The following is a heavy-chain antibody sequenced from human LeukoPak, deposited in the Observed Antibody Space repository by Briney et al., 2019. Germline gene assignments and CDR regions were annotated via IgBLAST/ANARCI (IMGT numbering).Heavy chain of an antibody. V-gene: IGHV1-46*01. CDR1: GYTFTSYY. J-gene: IGHJ2*01. CDR3: ARDGGDGYNPAYFDL. D-gene: IGHD5-24*01. Sequence: GASVKVSCKASGYTFTSYYMHWVRQAPGQGLEWMGIINPSGGSTSYAQKFQGRVTMTRDTSTSTVYMELSSLRSEDTAVYYCARDGGDGYNPAYFDLWGRGTLVTVSS. CDR2: INPSGGST.